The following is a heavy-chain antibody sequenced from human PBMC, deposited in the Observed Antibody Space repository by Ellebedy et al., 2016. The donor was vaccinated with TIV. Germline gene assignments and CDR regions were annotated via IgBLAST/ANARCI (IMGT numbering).Heavy chain of an antibody. CDR2: IGNSDTK. Sequence: GESLKISCAASGFTFSSYSMNWVRQAPEKGLEWVSYIGNSDTKYYADSVRGRFTISRDKAKKSVYLQMNSLRVEDTGVYYCARDAMIWIFDSWGQGTLVTVSS. CDR3: ARDAMIWIFDS. CDR1: GFTFSSYS. D-gene: IGHD3-22*01. V-gene: IGHV3-48*01. J-gene: IGHJ4*02.